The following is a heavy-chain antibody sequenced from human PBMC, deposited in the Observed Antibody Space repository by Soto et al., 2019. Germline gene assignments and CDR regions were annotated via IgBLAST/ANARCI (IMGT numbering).Heavy chain of an antibody. D-gene: IGHD2-2*01. J-gene: IGHJ5*02. Sequence: QVQLVQSGAEVKKPGSSVKVSCKASGGTFSSYAISWVRQAPGQGLEWMGGIIPIFGTANYAQKFQGRVTITGDEPRSTAYRGRGTRTCEDTAVFYGGGEGRLVPVASWSAPGGQGPVVPAS. CDR1: GGTFSSYA. CDR2: IIPIFGTA. CDR3: GGEGRLVPVASWSAP. V-gene: IGHV1-69*12.